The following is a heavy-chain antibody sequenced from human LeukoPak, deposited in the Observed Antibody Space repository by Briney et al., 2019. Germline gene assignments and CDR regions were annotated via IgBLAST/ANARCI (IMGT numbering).Heavy chain of an antibody. CDR1: GYTFTGYY. CDR2: INPDSGGT. J-gene: IGHJ3*02. D-gene: IGHD6-19*01. CDR3: ARDSSGFWSAFDI. Sequence: GASVKVSCKASGYTFTGYYMHWVRQAPGQGLEWMGWINPDSGGTNYAQKFQGWVTMTRDTSISTAYMELSRLRSDDTAVYYCARDSSGFWSAFDIWGQGTMVTVSS. V-gene: IGHV1-2*04.